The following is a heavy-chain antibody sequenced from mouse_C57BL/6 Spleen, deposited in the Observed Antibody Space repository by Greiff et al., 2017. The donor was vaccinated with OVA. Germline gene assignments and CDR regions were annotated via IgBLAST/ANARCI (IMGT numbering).Heavy chain of an antibody. J-gene: IGHJ2*01. CDR2: ISDGGSYT. CDR1: GFTFSSYA. V-gene: IGHV5-4*01. Sequence: EVQLVESGGGLVKPGGSLKLSCAASGFTFSSYAMSWVRQTPEKRLEWVATISDGGSYTYYPDNVKGRFTISRDNAKNNLYLQMSHLKSEDTAMYYCARELVTTVVDYWGQGTTLTVSS. CDR3: ARELVTTVVDY. D-gene: IGHD1-1*01.